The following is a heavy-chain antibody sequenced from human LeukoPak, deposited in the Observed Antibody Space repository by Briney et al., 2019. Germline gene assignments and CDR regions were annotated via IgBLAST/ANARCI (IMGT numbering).Heavy chain of an antibody. D-gene: IGHD1-26*01. CDR3: AKDQQWELYDWFDP. J-gene: IGHJ5*02. Sequence: GGSLRLSCAASGFTFSGSAMHWVRQASGKGLEWVGRIRSKANSYATAYAASVKGRFTISRDDSKNTAYLQMNSLKTEDTAVYYCAKDQQWELYDWFDPWGQGTLVTVSS. CDR2: IRSKANSYAT. V-gene: IGHV3-73*01. CDR1: GFTFSGSA.